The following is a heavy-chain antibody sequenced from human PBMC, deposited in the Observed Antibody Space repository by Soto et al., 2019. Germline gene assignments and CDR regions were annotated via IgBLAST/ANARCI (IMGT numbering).Heavy chain of an antibody. Sequence: GGSLRLACAASGFTFSSYAMHWIRQAPGKGLEWVAVISYDGSNKYYADSVKGRFTISRDNSKNTLYLQMNSLRAEDTAVYYCARERPIAVAGTSAFDIWGQGTMVTVSS. CDR1: GFTFSSYA. CDR3: ARERPIAVAGTSAFDI. V-gene: IGHV3-30-3*01. D-gene: IGHD6-19*01. CDR2: ISYDGSNK. J-gene: IGHJ3*02.